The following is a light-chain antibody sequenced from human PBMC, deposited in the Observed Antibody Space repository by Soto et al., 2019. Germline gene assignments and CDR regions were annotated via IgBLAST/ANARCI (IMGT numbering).Light chain of an antibody. CDR1: RSTSTY. J-gene: IGKJ5*01. CDR2: GAS. Sequence: DIVMTQSPDSLTVSPGERATLSCRASRSTSTYLAWYQQKPGQAPRLLIYGASTRATGSPARFSGSGSGTEFTLTISSLQPEDVATYYGPPGTVGQGTRLEIK. V-gene: IGKV3-15*01. CDR3: PPGT.